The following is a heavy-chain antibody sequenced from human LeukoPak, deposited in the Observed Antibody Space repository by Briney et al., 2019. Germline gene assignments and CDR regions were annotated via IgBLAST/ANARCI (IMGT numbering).Heavy chain of an antibody. CDR1: GGSISSYY. CDR3: ARNGLYYDILTGDYYYYYYMDV. Sequence: SETLSLTCTVSGGSISSYYWSWIRQPAGKELEWIGRIYTSGSTNYNPSLKSRVTMSVDTSNNQFSLKLSSVTAADTAVYYCARNGLYYDILTGDYYYYYYMDVWGKGTTVTVSS. V-gene: IGHV4-4*07. CDR2: IYTSGST. J-gene: IGHJ6*03. D-gene: IGHD3-9*01.